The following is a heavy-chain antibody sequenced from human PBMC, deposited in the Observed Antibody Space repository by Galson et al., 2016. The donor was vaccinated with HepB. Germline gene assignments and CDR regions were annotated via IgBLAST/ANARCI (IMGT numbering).Heavy chain of an antibody. J-gene: IGHJ1*01. D-gene: IGHD6-19*01. CDR1: GFTFSDYY. V-gene: IGHV3-7*03. CDR3: ARYGDEAGWNFHQ. CDR2: IKEDASKA. Sequence: SLRLSCAASGFTFSDYYMNWIRQAPGKGLEWVASIKEDASKAFYADSVKGRFTISRDNVEDSLSLQMSSLRSEDTAVYYCARYGDEAGWNFHQWGQGTLVTVSS.